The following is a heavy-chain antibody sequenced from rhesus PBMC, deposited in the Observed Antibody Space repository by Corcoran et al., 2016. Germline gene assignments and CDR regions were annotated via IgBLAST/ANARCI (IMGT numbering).Heavy chain of an antibody. CDR2: IYWDDNK. J-gene: IGHJ4*01. CDR1: GFSISTSGMG. D-gene: IGHD5-42*01. Sequence: QVTLKEAGPALVKPTQTLTLTCTFSGFSISTSGMGVGWIRQPPGQALEWLAPIYWDDNKYSRTSLTGRLTSSEDTSQNQVVLTVTNMDPVDTATYYCARRLTGDNPYFDYWGQGVLVTVSS. V-gene: IGHV2-174*01. CDR3: ARRLTGDNPYFDY.